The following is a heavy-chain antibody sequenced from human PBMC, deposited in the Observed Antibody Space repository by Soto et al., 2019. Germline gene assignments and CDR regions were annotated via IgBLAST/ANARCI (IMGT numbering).Heavy chain of an antibody. CDR2: IKSKTDGGTT. CDR1: GFTFSNAW. J-gene: IGHJ5*02. V-gene: IGHV3-15*01. Sequence: EVQLVESGGGLVKPGGSLRLSCAASGFTFSNAWMSWVRQAPAKGLEWVGRIKSKTDGGTTDYAAPVKGRFTISRDDSKETLYLQMNSLKTEYTAVYYCRAVVVAATGWFDPWGQGTLVTVSS. D-gene: IGHD2-15*01. CDR3: RAVVVAATGWFDP.